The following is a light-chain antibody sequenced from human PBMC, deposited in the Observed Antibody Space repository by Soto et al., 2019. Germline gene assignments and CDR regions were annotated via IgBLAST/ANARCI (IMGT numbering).Light chain of an antibody. CDR2: KAS. CDR1: QSISSW. V-gene: IGKV1-5*03. J-gene: IGKJ1*01. CDR3: QAYNSYPWT. Sequence: DIQMTQSPSTLSASVGDRVTITCRASQSISSWLAWYQQKPGKAPKLLIYKASSLESGVASRFSGSGSGTKFTPTLISLQPYDFATNYCQAYNSYPWTVGQGNKVEIK.